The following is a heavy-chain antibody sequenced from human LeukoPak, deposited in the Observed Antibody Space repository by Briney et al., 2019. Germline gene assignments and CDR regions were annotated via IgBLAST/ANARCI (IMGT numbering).Heavy chain of an antibody. CDR2: IYNSEST. V-gene: IGHV4-39*07. J-gene: IGHJ4*02. D-gene: IGHD3-9*01. CDR3: ARTNYDILTGSVGYYDYYFDY. Sequence: SETLSLTCTVSGGSISSRSYYWGWIRQPPGKGLEWIGSIYNSESTYYNPSLKSRVTISVDTSKNQFSLKLSSVTAADTAVYYCARTNYDILTGSVGYYDYYFDYWGQGTLVTVSS. CDR1: GGSISSRSYY.